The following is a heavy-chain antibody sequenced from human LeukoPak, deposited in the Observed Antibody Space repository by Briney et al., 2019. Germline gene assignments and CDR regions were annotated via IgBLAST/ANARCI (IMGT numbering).Heavy chain of an antibody. V-gene: IGHV4-4*07. CDR2: IHTSGST. Sequence: SETLSLTCTVSGGSISSYYWSWIRQPAGKGLEWIGRIHTSGSTNYNPSLKSRVTMSVDTSKNQFSLKLSSVTAADTAVYYCAREAHSRHGGYGHYFDYWGQGSLVTVSS. CDR1: GGSISSYY. J-gene: IGHJ4*02. D-gene: IGHD5-12*01. CDR3: AREAHSRHGGYGHYFDY.